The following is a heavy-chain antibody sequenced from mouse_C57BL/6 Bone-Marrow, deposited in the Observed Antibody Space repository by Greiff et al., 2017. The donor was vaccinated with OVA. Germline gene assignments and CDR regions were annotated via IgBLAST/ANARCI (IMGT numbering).Heavy chain of an antibody. CDR2: IDPNSGGT. CDR3: ARCFYYDYVYAMDY. CDR1: GYTFTSYW. V-gene: IGHV1-72*01. D-gene: IGHD2-4*01. J-gene: IGHJ4*01. Sequence: QVQLKESGAELVKPGASVKLSCKASGYTFTSYWMHWVKQRPGRGLEWIGRIDPNSGGTKYNEKFKSKATLTVDKPSSTAYMQLSSLTSEDSAVYYCARCFYYDYVYAMDYWGQGTSVTVSS.